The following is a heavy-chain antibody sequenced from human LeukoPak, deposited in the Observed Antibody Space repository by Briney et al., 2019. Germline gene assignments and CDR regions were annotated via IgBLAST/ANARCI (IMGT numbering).Heavy chain of an antibody. CDR2: IYYSGST. CDR1: GGSISSYY. V-gene: IGHV4-59*08. Sequence: SESLSLTCTVSGGSISSYYWSWIRQPPGKGLEWIGYIYYSGSTNYNPSLKSRVTISVDTSKNQFSLKLSSVTAADTAVYYCARHPMTANNWFDLWGQGTLVTVSS. CDR3: ARHPMTANNWFDL. J-gene: IGHJ5*02. D-gene: IGHD2-21*02.